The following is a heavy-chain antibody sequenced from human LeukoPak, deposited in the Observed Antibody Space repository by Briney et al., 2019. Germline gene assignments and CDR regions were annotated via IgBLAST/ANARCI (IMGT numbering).Heavy chain of an antibody. CDR2: IRYDVSNK. V-gene: IGHV3-30*02. Sequence: GGSLRLSCAASGFTFSSYGMHWVRQAPGKGLEWVAFIRYDVSNKYYADSVKGRFTISRDNSKNTLYLQMNSLRAEDTAVYYCAKTYYDSSGDAFDIWGQGTMVTVSS. CDR1: GFTFSSYG. J-gene: IGHJ3*02. D-gene: IGHD3-22*01. CDR3: AKTYYDSSGDAFDI.